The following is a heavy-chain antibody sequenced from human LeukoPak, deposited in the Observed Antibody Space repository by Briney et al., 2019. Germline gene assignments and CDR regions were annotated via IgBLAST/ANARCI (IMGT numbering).Heavy chain of an antibody. J-gene: IGHJ4*02. CDR2: IRYDGTNK. CDR3: AREDYDILTGYYRHFDY. Sequence: PGGSLRLSCAASGFTFSRHWMGWVRQTPGKGLEWVAFIRYDGTNKHYADSVKGRFTISRDNSKNTLYLQMNSLRPEDTAVYYCAREDYDILTGYYRHFDYWGQGTLVTVSS. D-gene: IGHD3-9*01. V-gene: IGHV3-30*02. CDR1: GFTFSRHW.